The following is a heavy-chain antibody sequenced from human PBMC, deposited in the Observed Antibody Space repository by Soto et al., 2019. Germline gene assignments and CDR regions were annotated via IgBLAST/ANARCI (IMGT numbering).Heavy chain of an antibody. D-gene: IGHD3-9*01. CDR3: VLLVTAWDYFDY. J-gene: IGHJ4*02. CDR2: ISSSGSTI. CDR1: GFTFSDYY. V-gene: IGHV3-11*01. Sequence: PGGSLRLSCAASGFTFSDYYMSWIRQAPGKGLEWVSYISSSGSTIYYADSVKGRFTISRDNAKNSLYLQMNSLRAEDTAVYYCVLLVTAWDYFDYWGQGTLVTVSS.